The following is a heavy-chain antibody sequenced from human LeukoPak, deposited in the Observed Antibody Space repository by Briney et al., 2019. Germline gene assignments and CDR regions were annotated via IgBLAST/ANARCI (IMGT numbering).Heavy chain of an antibody. J-gene: IGHJ4*02. CDR1: GFTFSSYA. V-gene: IGHV3-23*01. CDR2: ISGSGGST. D-gene: IGHD3-3*01. Sequence: PGGSLRLSCAASGFTFSSYAMSWVRQAPGKGLEWVSAISGSGGSTYYADSVKGRFTISRDNSKNTLYLQMNSLRAEDTAVYYCAKDRLRLRFLEWFRGNYFDCWGQGTLVTVSS. CDR3: AKDRLRLRFLEWFRGNYFDC.